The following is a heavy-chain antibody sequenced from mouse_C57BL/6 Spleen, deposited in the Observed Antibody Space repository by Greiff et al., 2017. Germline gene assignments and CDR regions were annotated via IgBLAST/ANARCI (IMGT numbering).Heavy chain of an antibody. D-gene: IGHD1-1*01. CDR2: IYPRDGST. J-gene: IGHJ3*01. Sequence: VQLKESGPELVKPGASVKLSCKASGYNFTSYDINWVKQRPGQGLEWIGWIYPRDGSTKYNEKFKGKATLTVDTSSSTAYMELHSLTSEDSAVYFCARKDYYGSSLFAYWGQGTLVTVSA. V-gene: IGHV1-85*01. CDR1: GYNFTSYD. CDR3: ARKDYYGSSLFAY.